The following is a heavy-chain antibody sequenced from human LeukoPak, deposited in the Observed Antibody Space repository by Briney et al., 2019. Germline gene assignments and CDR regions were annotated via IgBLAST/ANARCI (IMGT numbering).Heavy chain of an antibody. J-gene: IGHJ4*02. CDR1: GLILSTHG. Sequence: GGSLRLSCAASGLILSTHGMHWVRQVPGKGLEWVAGMWYDGSRADYADSVKGRFTISRDMSKNTLNLQMNSLRVEDTAMFYCARDLSFGSLDFRGQGTLVTVSS. CDR2: MWYDGSRA. CDR3: ARDLSFGSLDF. V-gene: IGHV3-33*01. D-gene: IGHD1-26*01.